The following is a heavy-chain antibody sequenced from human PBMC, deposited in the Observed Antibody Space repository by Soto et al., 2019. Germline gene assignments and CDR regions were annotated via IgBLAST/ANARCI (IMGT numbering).Heavy chain of an antibody. Sequence: SETLSLTCTVSGGSISSGGYYWSWIRQHPGKGLEWIGYIYYSGSTYYNPSLKSRVTISVDTSKNQFSLKLGSVTAADTAVYYCARAHAPGWFDPWGQGTLVTVSS. D-gene: IGHD2-2*01. V-gene: IGHV4-31*03. CDR3: ARAHAPGWFDP. CDR2: IYYSGST. J-gene: IGHJ5*02. CDR1: GGSISSGGYY.